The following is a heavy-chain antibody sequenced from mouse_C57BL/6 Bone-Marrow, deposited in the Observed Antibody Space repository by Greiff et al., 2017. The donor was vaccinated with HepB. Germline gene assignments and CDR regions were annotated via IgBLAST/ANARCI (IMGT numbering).Heavy chain of an antibody. CDR1: GFTFTDYY. CDR3: ARSLGLLQAY. J-gene: IGHJ3*01. D-gene: IGHD2-3*01. CDR2: IRNKANGYTT. Sequence: EVKLMESGGGLVQPGGSLSLSCAASGFTFTDYYMSWVRQPPGKALEWLGFIRNKANGYTTEYSASVKGRFTISRDNSQSILYLQMNALRAEDSATYYCARSLGLLQAYWGQGTLVTVSA. V-gene: IGHV7-3*01.